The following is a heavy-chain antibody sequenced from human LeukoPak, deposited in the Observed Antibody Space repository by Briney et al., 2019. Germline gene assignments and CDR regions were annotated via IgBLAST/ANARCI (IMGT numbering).Heavy chain of an antibody. J-gene: IGHJ4*02. D-gene: IGHD3-10*01. CDR1: GFTFSSYA. CDR3: ARSRYYYGSGSYPSYYFDY. Sequence: GGSLRLSCAASGFTFSSYAMHWVRQAPGKGLEWVAVISYDGSNKYYADSVKGRFTISRDNSNNTLYLQMNSLRAEDTAVYYCARSRYYYGSGSYPSYYFDYWGQGTLVTVSS. CDR2: ISYDGSNK. V-gene: IGHV3-30*04.